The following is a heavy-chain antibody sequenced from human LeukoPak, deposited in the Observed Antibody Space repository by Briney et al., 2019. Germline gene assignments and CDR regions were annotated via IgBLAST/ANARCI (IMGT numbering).Heavy chain of an antibody. D-gene: IGHD4-17*01. V-gene: IGHV3-30*02. CDR3: AKVYEYGDNDWFDS. CDR2: IRYDGSNK. J-gene: IGHJ5*01. Sequence: GGSLRLSCGASGFTFSSYGMHWVRQAPGKGLEWVAFIRYDGSNKNHADSVKGRFTISRDNSKNTLYLQMNSLRGEDTAVYYCAKVYEYGDNDWFDSWGQGTLATVSS. CDR1: GFTFSSYG.